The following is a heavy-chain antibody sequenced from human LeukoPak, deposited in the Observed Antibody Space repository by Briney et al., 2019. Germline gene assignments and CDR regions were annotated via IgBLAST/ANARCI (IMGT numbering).Heavy chain of an antibody. D-gene: IGHD6-19*01. J-gene: IGHJ4*02. CDR1: GGSISSGGYS. CDR2: IYHSGST. V-gene: IGHV4-30-2*02. Sequence: PSEPLSLTCAVSGGSISSGGYSWSWIRQPPGKGLEWIGYIYHSGSTYCNPSLKSRVTISVDRSKNQFSLKLSSVTAADTAVYYCARSSTVAAPYYFDYWGQGTLVTVSS. CDR3: ARSSTVAAPYYFDY.